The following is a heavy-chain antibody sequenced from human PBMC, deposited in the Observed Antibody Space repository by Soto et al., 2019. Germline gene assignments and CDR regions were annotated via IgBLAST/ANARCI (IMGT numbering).Heavy chain of an antibody. CDR2: ISGSGGST. CDR1: GFTFSSYA. J-gene: IGHJ4*02. V-gene: IGHV3-23*01. CDR3: AKQPKSQDYYDSSGYYLLFDY. D-gene: IGHD3-22*01. Sequence: GGSLRLSCAASGFTFSSYAMSWVRQAPGKGLEWVSAISGSGGSTYYADSVKGRFTISRDNSKNTLYLQMNSLRAEDTAVYYCAKQPKSQDYYDSSGYYLLFDYWGQGTLVTVSS.